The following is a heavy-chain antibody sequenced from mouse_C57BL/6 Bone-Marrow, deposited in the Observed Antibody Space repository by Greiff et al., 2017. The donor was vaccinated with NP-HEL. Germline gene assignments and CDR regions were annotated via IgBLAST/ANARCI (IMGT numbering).Heavy chain of an antibody. V-gene: IGHV1-7*01. D-gene: IGHD1-1*01. J-gene: IGHJ4*01. CDR1: GYTFTSYW. CDR2: INPSSGYT. Sequence: QVQLQQSGAELAKPGASVKLSCKASGYTFTSYWMHWVKQRPGQGLEWIGYINPSSGYTKYNQKFKDKATLTADKSSSTAYMQLSCLTYEDSAVYYCAIDGSSHYYAMYYWGQGTSVTVSS. CDR3: AIDGSSHYYAMYY.